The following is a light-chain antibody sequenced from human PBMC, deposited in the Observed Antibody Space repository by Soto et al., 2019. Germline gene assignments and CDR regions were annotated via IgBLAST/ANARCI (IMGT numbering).Light chain of an antibody. V-gene: IGLV2-14*01. J-gene: IGLJ1*01. CDR1: SSDVGGYNY. CDR2: EVS. CDR3: SSSSSIDDV. Sequence: QSALTQPASVSGSPGQSITISCTGTSSDVGGYNYVSWYQQHPGKAPKLMIYEVSNRPSGVSNRLSGSKSGNTASLTISGLQAEDEADYYCSSSSSIDDVFGTGTKLTVL.